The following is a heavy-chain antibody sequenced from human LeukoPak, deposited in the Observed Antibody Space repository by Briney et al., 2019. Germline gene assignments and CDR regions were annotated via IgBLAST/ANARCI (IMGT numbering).Heavy chain of an antibody. D-gene: IGHD1-1*01. J-gene: IGHJ4*02. CDR3: ARDHNYAFDN. CDR2: IGLSSGRT. V-gene: IGHV3-48*04. CDR1: GFIFSDYS. Sequence: GGSLRLSCTASGFIFSDYSMNWVRQAPGKGLEWISYIGLSSGRTMYADSVKGRFTISGDNAKNSLYLQMNSLRVEDTAVYFCARDHNYAFDNWGQGILVTVSS.